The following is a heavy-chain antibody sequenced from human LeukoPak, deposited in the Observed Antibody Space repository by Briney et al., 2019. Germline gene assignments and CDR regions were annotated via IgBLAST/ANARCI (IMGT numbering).Heavy chain of an antibody. D-gene: IGHD1-14*01. Sequence: GRSLRLSCATSGFTFSDYAVSWVRQAPGKGLEWVAFIRNKDYGGTPEYVAPVKGRFTVSRDDSRNIAYLQMNSLKTEDTAVYFCTRNRRLKTNYFFYFMDVWGKGTTVTVSS. J-gene: IGHJ6*03. CDR1: GFTFSDYA. CDR3: TRNRRLKTNYFFYFMDV. V-gene: IGHV3-49*04. CDR2: IRNKDYGGTP.